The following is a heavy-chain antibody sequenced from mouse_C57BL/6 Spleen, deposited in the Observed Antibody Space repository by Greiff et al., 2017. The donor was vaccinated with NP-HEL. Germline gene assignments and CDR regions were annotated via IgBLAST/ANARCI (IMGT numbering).Heavy chain of an antibody. V-gene: IGHV2-5*01. CDR1: GFSLTSYG. J-gene: IGHJ3*01. CDR3: AKNEDYYGSSYLFAY. CDR2: IWRGGST. D-gene: IGHD1-1*01. Sequence: VQVVESGPGLVQPSQSLSITCTVSGFSLTSYGVHWVRQSPGKGLEWLGVIWRGGSTDYNAAFMSRLSITKDNSKSQVFFKMNSLQADDTAIYYCAKNEDYYGSSYLFAYWGQGTLVTVSA.